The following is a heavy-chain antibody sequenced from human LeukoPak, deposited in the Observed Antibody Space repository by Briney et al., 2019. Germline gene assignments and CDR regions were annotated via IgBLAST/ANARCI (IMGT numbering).Heavy chain of an antibody. V-gene: IGHV4-34*01. J-gene: IGHJ5*02. CDR3: ARDPSGWFDP. CDR1: GGSFSGYY. Sequence: PSETLSLTCAVYGGSFSGYYWSWIRQPPGKGLEWIGEINHSGSTNYNPSLKSRVTISVDTSKNQFSLKLSSVTAADTAVYYCARDPSGWFDPWGQGTLVTVSS. CDR2: INHSGST.